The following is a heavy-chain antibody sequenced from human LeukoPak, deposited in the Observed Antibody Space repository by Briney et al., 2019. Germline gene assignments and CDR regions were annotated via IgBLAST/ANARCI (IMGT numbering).Heavy chain of an antibody. CDR2: IYYSGST. CDR1: SGSISHYY. V-gene: IGHV4-59*12. D-gene: IGHD5-18*01. J-gene: IGHJ2*01. Sequence: PSETLSLTCTVSSGSISHYYWNWVRQSPGKGLEWIGYIYYSGSTNYNPSLKSRVTISVDTSKNQFSLKLSSVTAADTAVYYCASRGYSYGYVPAPWYFDLWGRGTLVTVSS. CDR3: ASRGYSYGYVPAPWYFDL.